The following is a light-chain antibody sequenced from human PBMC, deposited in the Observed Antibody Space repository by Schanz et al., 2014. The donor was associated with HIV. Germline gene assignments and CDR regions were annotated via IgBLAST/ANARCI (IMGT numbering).Light chain of an antibody. CDR2: GTS. Sequence: DIQMTQSPSSLSASVGDTVTITCRASQTVSGHLSWYQHKTGKAPKLLIYGTSYLKTGVPSRFSGSGSGTDFTLTISSVQPEDFASYFCQQSYSAPAITFGQGTRLEMK. J-gene: IGKJ5*01. V-gene: IGKV1-39*01. CDR1: QTVSGH. CDR3: QQSYSAPAIT.